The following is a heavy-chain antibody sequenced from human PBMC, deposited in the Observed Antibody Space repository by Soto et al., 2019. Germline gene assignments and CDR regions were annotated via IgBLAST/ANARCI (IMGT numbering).Heavy chain of an antibody. J-gene: IGHJ6*02. CDR3: ARNPVYVTGMDV. CDR1: GGSISSGGYY. CDR2: IYYSGST. D-gene: IGHD2-8*01. Sequence: SETLSLTCTVSGGSISSGGYYWSWIRQHPGKGLEWIGYIYYSGSTYYNPSLKSRVTISVDTSKNQFSLKLSSVTAADTAVYYCARNPVYVTGMDVWGQGTTVTVSS. V-gene: IGHV4-31*03.